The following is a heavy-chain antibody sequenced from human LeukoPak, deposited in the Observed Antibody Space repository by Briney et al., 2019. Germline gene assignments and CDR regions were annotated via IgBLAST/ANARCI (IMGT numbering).Heavy chain of an antibody. D-gene: IGHD2-15*01. V-gene: IGHV3-15*01. J-gene: IGHJ5*02. CDR2: IKSTSDGGTT. CDR1: GFTFRNAW. Sequence: GGSLRLSCAASGFTFRNAWMYWVRQAPGKGVEWLGRIKSTSDGGTTDHAVPVNGRFTISRDDSKNTLYLQMNSLRAEDTAVYYCAKGKQEVAAWGQGTLVTVSS. CDR3: AKGKQEVAA.